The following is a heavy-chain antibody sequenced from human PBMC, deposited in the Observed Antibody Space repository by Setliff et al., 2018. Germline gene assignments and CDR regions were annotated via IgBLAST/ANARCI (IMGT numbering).Heavy chain of an antibody. D-gene: IGHD3-10*01. J-gene: IGHJ4*02. CDR3: AASRAYTGAVEEWFLPKTFDF. Sequence: SETLSLTCTVSGDSISNYYWNWIRQPAGKGLEWIGRIYVTESTKYDPSLKSRVTLSIDTSKNQFSLKLSSVTAADAALYYCAASRAYTGAVEEWFLPKTFDFWGQGSPVTVPQ. CDR1: GDSISNYY. CDR2: IYVTEST. V-gene: IGHV4-4*07.